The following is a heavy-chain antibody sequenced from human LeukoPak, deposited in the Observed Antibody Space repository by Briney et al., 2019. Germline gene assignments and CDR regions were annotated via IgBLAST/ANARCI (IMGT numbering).Heavy chain of an antibody. D-gene: IGHD6-25*01. CDR3: ARGPYHELSGDDAFDI. CDR1: GGSFGGNY. V-gene: IGHV4-34*01. Sequence: KPSETLSLTCGVYGGSFGGNYWSWIRQPPGKGLEWIGEVHHRGNTNYSPSLKSRVTISVDTSKDHFFLELTSVTAADTAVYYCARGPYHELSGDDAFDIWGQGTMVTVSS. CDR2: VHHRGNT. J-gene: IGHJ3*02.